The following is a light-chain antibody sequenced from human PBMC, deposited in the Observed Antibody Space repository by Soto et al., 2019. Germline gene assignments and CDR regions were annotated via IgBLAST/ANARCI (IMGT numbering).Light chain of an antibody. V-gene: IGKV1-39*01. J-gene: IGKJ3*01. CDR1: QTISNY. CDR3: QQSYNVPFT. CDR2: GAS. Sequence: DIQMTQSPASLAASLGDRITISCRASQTISNYLNWYHQKQGEAPKILIYGASTLQSGVPSSVSGSGSGTEFTLSISSLQPEDFGTYYCQQSYNVPFTFGPGTKVDVK.